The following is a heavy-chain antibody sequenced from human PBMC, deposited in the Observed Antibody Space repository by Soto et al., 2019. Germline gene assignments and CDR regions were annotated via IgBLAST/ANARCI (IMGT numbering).Heavy chain of an antibody. CDR2: IAYDGSNK. D-gene: IGHD2-2*01. Sequence: QVQLVESGGGVVQPGRSLRLSCVASGFTFSSYGMHWVRQAPGKGLEWVAVIAYDGSNKYYADSVKGRFTISRDNSKNTLFLQMNSLTSEDTALYYCAKDNCVSPSCYRPYNWFDPGGQGTLVTVSS. CDR1: GFTFSSYG. CDR3: AKDNCVSPSCYRPYNWFDP. V-gene: IGHV3-30*18. J-gene: IGHJ5*02.